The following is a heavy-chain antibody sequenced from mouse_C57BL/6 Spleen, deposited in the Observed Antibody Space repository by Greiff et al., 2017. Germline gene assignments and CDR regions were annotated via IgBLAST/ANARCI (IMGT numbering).Heavy chain of an antibody. Sequence: EVQLVESGPSLVRPSQTLSLTCTVTGFSINSDCYWIWIRQFPGKKLEYIGYTFYSGITYYNPSLESRTYITRDTSKNQFSLKLSAVTTEDTATYYCARLTTYYYAMDYWGQGTSVTVSS. V-gene: IGHV3-3*01. CDR1: GFSINSDCY. CDR2: TFYSGIT. D-gene: IGHD2-13*01. J-gene: IGHJ4*01. CDR3: ARLTTYYYAMDY.